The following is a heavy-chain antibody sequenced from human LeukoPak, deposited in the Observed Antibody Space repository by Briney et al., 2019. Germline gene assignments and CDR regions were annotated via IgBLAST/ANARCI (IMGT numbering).Heavy chain of an antibody. D-gene: IGHD3-22*01. CDR1: GGSISSGGYS. CDR3: ARVPHYYDSSGYQGGLDY. J-gene: IGHJ4*02. CDR2: IYYSGST. V-gene: IGHV4-61*08. Sequence: SETLSLTCAVSGGSISSGGYSWSWIRQPPGKGLEWIGYIYYSGSTNYNPSLKSRVTISVDTSKNQFSLKLSSVTAADTAVYYCARVPHYYDSSGYQGGLDYWGQGTLVTVSS.